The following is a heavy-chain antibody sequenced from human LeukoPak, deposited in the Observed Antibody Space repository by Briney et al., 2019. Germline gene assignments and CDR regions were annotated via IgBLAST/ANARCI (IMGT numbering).Heavy chain of an antibody. Sequence: RTGGSLRLSCAASGFTFSSYWMSWVRQAPGKGLEWVSSISSSSSYIYYADSVKGRFTISRDNAKNSLYLQMNSLRAEDTAVYYCARVELYYDSSGIAQYYFDYWGQGTLVTVSS. J-gene: IGHJ4*02. V-gene: IGHV3-21*01. CDR2: ISSSSSYI. CDR3: ARVELYYDSSGIAQYYFDY. CDR1: GFTFSSYW. D-gene: IGHD3-22*01.